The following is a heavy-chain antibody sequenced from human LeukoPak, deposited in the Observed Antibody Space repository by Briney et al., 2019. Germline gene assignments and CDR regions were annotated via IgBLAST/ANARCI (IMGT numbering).Heavy chain of an antibody. CDR2: IAWNSGNT. CDR3: AKDMNSYGSGSSYNPWGPFDS. CDR1: GFTFDNYA. D-gene: IGHD3-10*01. Sequence: PGGSLRLSCAASGFTFDNYAMHWVRQAPGKGLEWVSGIAWNSGNTGFADSVKVRCTISRDNAENSLSLQMNSLTPEDTAFYFCAKDMNSYGSGSSYNPWGPFDSWGQGTLVTVSS. V-gene: IGHV3-9*01. J-gene: IGHJ4*02.